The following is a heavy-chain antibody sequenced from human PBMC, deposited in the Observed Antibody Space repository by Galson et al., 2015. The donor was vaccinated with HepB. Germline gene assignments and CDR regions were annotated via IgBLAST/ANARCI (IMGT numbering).Heavy chain of an antibody. V-gene: IGHV3-30*04. J-gene: IGHJ4*02. CDR1: GFTFSSYA. D-gene: IGHD3-10*01. CDR3: ASGITMVRGAYDY. CDR2: ISYDGSNK. Sequence: SLRLSCAASGFTFSSYAMHWVRQAPGKGLEWVAVISYDGSNKYYADSVKGRFTISRDNSKNTLYLQMNSLRAEDTAVYYCASGITMVRGAYDYWGQGTLVTVSS.